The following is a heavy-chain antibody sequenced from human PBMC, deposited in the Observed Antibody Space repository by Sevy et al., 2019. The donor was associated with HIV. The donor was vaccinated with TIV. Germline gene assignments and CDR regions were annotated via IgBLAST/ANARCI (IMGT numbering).Heavy chain of an antibody. Sequence: GGSLRLSCAASGFTFSIYGMHWVRQAPGKGLEWVACIRYDGSTKYYADSVKGRFTISRDNSKNTLYLQMNSLRAEDTAVYYCARDHNSPTNYDFWRKQTNYYYYGMDVWGQGTTVTVSS. D-gene: IGHD3-3*01. J-gene: IGHJ6*02. CDR1: GFTFSIYG. CDR2: IRYDGSTK. CDR3: ARDHNSPTNYDFWRKQTNYYYYGMDV. V-gene: IGHV3-30*02.